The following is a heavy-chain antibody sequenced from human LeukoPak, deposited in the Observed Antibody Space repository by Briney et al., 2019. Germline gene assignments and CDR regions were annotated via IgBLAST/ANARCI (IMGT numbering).Heavy chain of an antibody. CDR3: ARYVWGSYPTFEDY. Sequence: SETLSLTCTVSGGSISSYYWSWIRQPPGKGLEWIAYIYYSGSTNYNPSLKSRVTISVDTSKNQFSLKLSSVTAADTAVYYCARYVWGSYPTFEDYWGQGTLVTVSS. CDR2: IYYSGST. D-gene: IGHD3-16*02. V-gene: IGHV4-59*01. CDR1: GGSISSYY. J-gene: IGHJ4*02.